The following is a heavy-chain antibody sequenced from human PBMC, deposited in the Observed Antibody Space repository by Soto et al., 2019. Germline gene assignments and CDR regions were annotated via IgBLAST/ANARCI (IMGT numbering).Heavy chain of an antibody. Sequence: SQTLSLTCAISGDSVSSNSAAWNWIRQSPSRGLEWLGRTYYRSKWYNDYAVSAKSRITINPDTSKNQFSLQLNSVTPEDTAVYYCASTLLFPGGMDVWGQGTTVTVSS. CDR1: GDSVSSNSAA. J-gene: IGHJ6*02. D-gene: IGHD2-15*01. CDR3: ASTLLFPGGMDV. CDR2: TYYRSKWYN. V-gene: IGHV6-1*01.